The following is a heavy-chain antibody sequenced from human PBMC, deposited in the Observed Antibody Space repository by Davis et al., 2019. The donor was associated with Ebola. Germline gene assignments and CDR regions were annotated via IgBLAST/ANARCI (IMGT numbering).Heavy chain of an antibody. CDR2: INPHNGNT. CDR1: GYTFTNYG. Sequence: ASVKVSCKASGYTFTNYGITWVRQAPGQGLEWMGWINPHNGNTNYAQNVQGRVIMTTDTATTTAYMEVGGLRSDDTAVYYCARTGTTWGLGYYYGMDVWGKGTTVTVSS. V-gene: IGHV1-18*04. J-gene: IGHJ6*04. D-gene: IGHD1-7*01. CDR3: ARTGTTWGLGYYYGMDV.